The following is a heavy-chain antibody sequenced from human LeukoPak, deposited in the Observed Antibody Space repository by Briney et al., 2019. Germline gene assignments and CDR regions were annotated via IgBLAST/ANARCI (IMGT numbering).Heavy chain of an antibody. V-gene: IGHV4-39*01. CDR3: ARGRVRIVRYSYGYGPFDY. Sequence: SETLSLTCTVSGGSISSSSYYWGWIRQPPGKGLEWIGSIYYSGSTYYNPSLKSRVTISVDTSKNQFSLKLSSVTAADTAVYYCARGRVRIVRYSYGYGPFDYWGQGTLVTVSS. D-gene: IGHD5-18*01. J-gene: IGHJ4*02. CDR2: IYYSGST. CDR1: GGSISSSSYY.